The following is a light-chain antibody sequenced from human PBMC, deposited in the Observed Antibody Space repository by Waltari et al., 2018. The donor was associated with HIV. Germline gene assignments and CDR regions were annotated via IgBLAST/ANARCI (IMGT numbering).Light chain of an antibody. CDR2: GVN. Sequence: QSALTQPRSVSGSPGQSVTISCTGTSRYVNTYNYVSWYQHHPGEAPKLVIFGVNKRPSGVPDRFPGSNSGNTASLTISGLQAEDEGHYYCCSYAGSNIHWVFGGGTKLTVL. CDR1: SRYVNTYNY. J-gene: IGLJ3*02. CDR3: CSYAGSNIHWV. V-gene: IGLV2-11*01.